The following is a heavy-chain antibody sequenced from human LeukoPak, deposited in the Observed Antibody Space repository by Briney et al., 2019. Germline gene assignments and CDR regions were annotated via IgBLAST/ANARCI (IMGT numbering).Heavy chain of an antibody. V-gene: IGHV3-30*18. CDR3: AKDLIVGALDYYGMDV. CDR2: ISYDGSNK. Sequence: PGRSLRLSCAASGFTFSSYGMHWVRQAPGKGLEWVAVISYDGSNKYYADSVKGRFTISRDNSKNTLYLQMNSLRAEDTAVYYCAKDLIVGALDYYGMDVWGQGTTVTVSS. D-gene: IGHD1-26*01. CDR1: GFTFSSYG. J-gene: IGHJ6*02.